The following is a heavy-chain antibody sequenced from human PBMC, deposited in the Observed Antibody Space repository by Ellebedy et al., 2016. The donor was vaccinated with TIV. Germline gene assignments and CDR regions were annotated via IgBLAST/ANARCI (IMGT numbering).Heavy chain of an antibody. J-gene: IGHJ6*02. CDR3: ARAPLSGVFYGMDV. V-gene: IGHV1-46*01. CDR1: GYTFTRYD. CDR2: INPGGGGT. Sequence: AASVKVSCKASGYTFTRYDINWVRQSPGQGLEWMGIINPGGGGTSYAQKFQGRVTMTRDTSTSTVYMELSSLCSEDTALYYCARAPLSGVFYGMDVWGQGTTVTVSS. D-gene: IGHD3-16*02.